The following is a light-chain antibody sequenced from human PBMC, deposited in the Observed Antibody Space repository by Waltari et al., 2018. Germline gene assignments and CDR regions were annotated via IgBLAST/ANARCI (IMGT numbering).Light chain of an antibody. V-gene: IGLV1-47*01. J-gene: IGLJ2*01. Sequence: QSVLTQPPSASGTPGQRVTISCSGSSSNIGSNYVYWYQQLPGTAPKLLIYRNNQRPAVVPDRFSGSKSGTSASLAISGLRSEDEAYYYCAAWDDSLSGVVVGGGTKLTVL. CDR3: AAWDDSLSGVV. CDR1: SSNIGSNY. CDR2: RNN.